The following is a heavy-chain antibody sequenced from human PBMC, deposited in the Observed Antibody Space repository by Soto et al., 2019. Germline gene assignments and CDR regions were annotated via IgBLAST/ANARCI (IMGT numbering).Heavy chain of an antibody. V-gene: IGHV3-15*07. J-gene: IGHJ6*02. CDR1: GFTVSNAW. Sequence: EVQLVESGGGLVKPGGSLRLSCAASGFTVSNAWMNWVRQAPGKGLEWVGRIKSKTDGGTTDYAAPVKGRFTISRDDSKHTLYLQMNSLKTEDTAVYYCTTDYDPDRDYGMDVWGQGTTVTVSS. CDR2: IKSKTDGGTT. CDR3: TTDYDPDRDYGMDV. D-gene: IGHD5-12*01.